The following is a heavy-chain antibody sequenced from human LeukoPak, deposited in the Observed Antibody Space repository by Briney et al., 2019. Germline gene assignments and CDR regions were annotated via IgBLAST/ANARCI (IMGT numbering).Heavy chain of an antibody. V-gene: IGHV3-73*01. J-gene: IGHJ6*03. CDR2: IRSKANSYAT. D-gene: IGHD3-10*01. CDR1: GFTFSGSA. Sequence: PGGSLRLSCAASGFTFSGSAMHWVRQASGKGLEWVGRIRSKANSYATAYAASVKGRFTISRDDSKNTAYLQMNSLKTEDTAVYYCTTSQIHYYGSGSHSYYYYMDVWGKGTTVTGSS. CDR3: TTSQIHYYGSGSHSYYYYMDV.